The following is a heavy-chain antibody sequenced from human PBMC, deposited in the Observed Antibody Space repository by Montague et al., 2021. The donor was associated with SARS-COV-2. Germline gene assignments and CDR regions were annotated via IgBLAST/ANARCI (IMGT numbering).Heavy chain of an antibody. J-gene: IGHJ5*02. CDR3: ARLRRPDDYSYWFGP. CDR2: IYYSGST. CDR1: GGSISSGGYY. V-gene: IGHV4-31*03. D-gene: IGHD4-11*01. Sequence: TLSLTCTVSGGSISSGGYYWSWIRQHPGKGLEWIGYIYYSGSTYYNPSLKSRVTISVDTSKNQFSLKLSSVTAADTAVYYCARLRRPDDYSYWFGPWGQGTLVTVSS.